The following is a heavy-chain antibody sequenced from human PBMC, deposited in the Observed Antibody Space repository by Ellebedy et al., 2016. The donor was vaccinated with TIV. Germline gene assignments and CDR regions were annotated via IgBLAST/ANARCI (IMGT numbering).Heavy chain of an antibody. V-gene: IGHV3-53*01. Sequence: GGSLRLSCAASGFTFSSFGMSWVRQAPGKGLEWVSVIYSGGSTYYADSVKGRFTISRDNSKNTLYLQMNSLRAEDTAVYYCARSRVGRGWYYFDYWGQGTLVTVSS. J-gene: IGHJ4*02. CDR1: GFTFSSFG. D-gene: IGHD6-19*01. CDR3: ARSRVGRGWYYFDY. CDR2: IYSGGST.